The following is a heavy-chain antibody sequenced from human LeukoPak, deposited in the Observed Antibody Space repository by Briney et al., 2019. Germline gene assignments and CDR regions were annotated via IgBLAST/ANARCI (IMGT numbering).Heavy chain of an antibody. CDR3: ARDSYCSSTSCYRESYYGMDV. J-gene: IGHJ6*02. D-gene: IGHD2-2*01. V-gene: IGHV1-2*02. CDR1: GYTFTGYY. CDR2: INPNSGST. Sequence: VSVKVSCKASGYTFTGYYMHWVRQAPGQGLEWMGWINPNSGSTNYAQKFQGRVTMTRDTSISTAYMELSRLRSDDTAVYYCARDSYCSSTSCYRESYYGMDVWGQGTTVTVSS.